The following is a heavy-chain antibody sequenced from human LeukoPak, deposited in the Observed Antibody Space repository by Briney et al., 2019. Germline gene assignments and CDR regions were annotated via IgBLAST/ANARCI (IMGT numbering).Heavy chain of an antibody. D-gene: IGHD1-26*01. V-gene: IGHV4-39*07. CDR2: IYHSGST. J-gene: IGHJ3*02. Sequence: SETLSLTCTVSGGSISSSSYYWGWIRQPPGKGLEWIGSIYHSGSTYYNPSLKSRVTISVDTSKNQFSLKLSSVTAPDTAVYYCARVRRDSGSYYRPLGAFDIWGQGTMVTVSS. CDR3: ARVRRDSGSYYRPLGAFDI. CDR1: GGSISSSSYY.